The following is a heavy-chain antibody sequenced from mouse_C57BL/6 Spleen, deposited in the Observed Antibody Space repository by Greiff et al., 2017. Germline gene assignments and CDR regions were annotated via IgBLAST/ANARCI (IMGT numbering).Heavy chain of an antibody. CDR3: ARSYDYDDYFDY. D-gene: IGHD2-4*01. V-gene: IGHV1-72*01. CDR2: LDPTIGCT. CDR1: AYTFTSYW. J-gene: IGHJ2*01. Sequence: QFQLQQSGAELVKPGASVKLSCKASAYTFTSYWMHWVKQRPGRGLEWIGRLDPTIGCTTYNEKFKSKATLTVDKPSSTAYMQLSSLTSEDSAVYYCARSYDYDDYFDYWGQGTTLTVSS.